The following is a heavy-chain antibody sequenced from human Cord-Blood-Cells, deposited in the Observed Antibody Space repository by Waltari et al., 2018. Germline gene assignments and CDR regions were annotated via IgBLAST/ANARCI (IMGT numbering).Heavy chain of an antibody. CDR1: GGSISSGGYY. J-gene: IGHJ4*02. Sequence: QVQLQESGPGLVQPSQTLSLTCTVSGGSISSGGYYWNWIRQHPGKGLEWIGYIYYSGSTYYNPSLKSRVTISVDTSKNQFSLKLSSVTAADTAVYYCASGLAARPLVFDYWGQGTLVTVSS. V-gene: IGHV4-31*03. CDR3: ASGLAARPLVFDY. D-gene: IGHD6-6*01. CDR2: IYYSGST.